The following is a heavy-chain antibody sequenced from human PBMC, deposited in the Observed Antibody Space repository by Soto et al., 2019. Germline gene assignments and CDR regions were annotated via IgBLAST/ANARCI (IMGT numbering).Heavy chain of an antibody. Sequence: GGSLRLSCAASGFTFSSYGMHWVRQAPGKGLEWVAVIWYDGSNKYYADSVKGRFTISRDNSKNTLYLQMNSLRAEDTAVYYCAREVVALMEYYYYYMDVWGKGTTVTVSS. CDR3: AREVVALMEYYYYYMDV. V-gene: IGHV3-33*01. CDR1: GFTFSSYG. J-gene: IGHJ6*03. CDR2: IWYDGSNK. D-gene: IGHD2-15*01.